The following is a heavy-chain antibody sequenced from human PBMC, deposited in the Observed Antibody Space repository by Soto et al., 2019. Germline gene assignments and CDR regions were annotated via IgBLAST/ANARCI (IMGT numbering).Heavy chain of an antibody. Sequence: PGASLKISCQGSGYSFASHWVAWVRQMPEKGLEWIGTIYPGDSDTKSSSAFRGHVTISADTSVSTAYLQWRSLEATDSAIYYCARYSGSYWHYLDFWGQGTLVTVSS. CDR1: GYSFASHW. V-gene: IGHV5-51*01. CDR3: ARYSGSYWHYLDF. D-gene: IGHD1-26*01. CDR2: IYPGDSDT. J-gene: IGHJ4*02.